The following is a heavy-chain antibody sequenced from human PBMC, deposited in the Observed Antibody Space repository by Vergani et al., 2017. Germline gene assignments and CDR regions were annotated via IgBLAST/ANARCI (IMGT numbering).Heavy chain of an antibody. V-gene: IGHV1-2*02. Sequence: QVQLVQSGAEVKKPGASVKVSCKASGYTFTGYYMHWVRQAPGQGLEWMGWINPNSGNTNYAQKLQGRVTMTTDTSTSTAYMELRSLRSDDTAVYYCARVAVGATDYWGQGTLVTVSS. CDR2: INPNSGNT. CDR1: GYTFTGYY. D-gene: IGHD1-26*01. CDR3: ARVAVGATDY. J-gene: IGHJ4*02.